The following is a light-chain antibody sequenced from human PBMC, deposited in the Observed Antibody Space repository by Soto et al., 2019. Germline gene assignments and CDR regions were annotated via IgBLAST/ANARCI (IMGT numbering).Light chain of an antibody. CDR2: EGS. J-gene: IGLJ2*01. CDR1: SSDVGSYNL. CDR3: CSYVGSSILVV. Sequence: QSVLTQPASVSGSPGQSITISCTGTSSDVGSYNLVSWYQQHPGKAPKLMIYEGSQRPSGVSNRFSGSKSGNTASLTISGLQAEDEADYYCCSYVGSSILVVFGGGTKLTVL. V-gene: IGLV2-23*01.